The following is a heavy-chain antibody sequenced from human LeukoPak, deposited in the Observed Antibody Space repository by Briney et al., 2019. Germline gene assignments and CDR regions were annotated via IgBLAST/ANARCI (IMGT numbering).Heavy chain of an antibody. J-gene: IGHJ3*02. CDR3: ARGAYCSGGRCPGAFDI. D-gene: IGHD2-15*01. Sequence: GGSLRLSCAASGFTFSNYGMSWVRQAPGKGLEWVSGISGSGGTTYYPDSVKGRFSISRDNSKNTLYLQMNSLRAEDTAVYYCARGAYCSGGRCPGAFDIWGQGTMVTVSS. V-gene: IGHV3-23*01. CDR2: ISGSGGTT. CDR1: GFTFSNYG.